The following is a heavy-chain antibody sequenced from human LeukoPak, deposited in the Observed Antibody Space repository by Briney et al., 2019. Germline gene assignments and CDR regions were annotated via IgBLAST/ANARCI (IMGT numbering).Heavy chain of an antibody. Sequence: TGGSLRLSGAGSGFTFTDYSMNWVRHAPGRGLGWVAHICSVINNIYYEDSVKGRFTISRDNDKNSLYLQMNSLRAEDTAVYYCAKDDSGGSSSWYYFDYWGQGTLVTVSS. CDR3: AKDDSGGSSSWYYFDY. J-gene: IGHJ4*02. V-gene: IGHV3-48*04. CDR1: GFTFTDYS. D-gene: IGHD6-13*01. CDR2: ICSVINNI.